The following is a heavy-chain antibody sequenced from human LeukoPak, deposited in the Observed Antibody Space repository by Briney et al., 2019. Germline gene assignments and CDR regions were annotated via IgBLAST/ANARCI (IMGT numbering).Heavy chain of an antibody. Sequence: PSETLSLTCTVSGGSISSSSYYWGWIRQPPGKGLEWIGSIYYSGSTYYNPSLKSRVTISVDTSKNQFSLKLSSVTAADTAVYYCARDWRGSGWGAPYYFDYWGQGTLVTVFS. J-gene: IGHJ4*02. V-gene: IGHV4-39*02. CDR2: IYYSGST. CDR1: GGSISSSSYY. D-gene: IGHD6-19*01. CDR3: ARDWRGSGWGAPYYFDY.